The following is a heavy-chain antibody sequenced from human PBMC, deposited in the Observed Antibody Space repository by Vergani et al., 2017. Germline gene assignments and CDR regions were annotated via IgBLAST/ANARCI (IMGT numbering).Heavy chain of an antibody. CDR1: GFTFSSYA. CDR2: ISGSGGST. V-gene: IGHV3-23*01. J-gene: IGHJ6*02. Sequence: EVQLLESGGGLVQPGGSLRLSCAASGFTFSSYAMSWVRQAPGKGLEWVSAISGSGGSTYYADSVKGRFTISRDNSKNTLYLQMNGLRAEDTAVYYCSKGFLDYYGSGSYYSLYYYYGMDVWGQGTTVTVSS. CDR3: SKGFLDYYGSGSYYSLYYYYGMDV. D-gene: IGHD3-10*01.